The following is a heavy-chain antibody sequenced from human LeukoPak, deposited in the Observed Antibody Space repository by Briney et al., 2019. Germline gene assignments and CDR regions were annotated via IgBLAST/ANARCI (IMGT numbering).Heavy chain of an antibody. CDR3: ARAYCSSTSCQGEFDY. J-gene: IGHJ4*02. CDR1: GYTFTSYG. Sequence: RASVRVSCKASGYTFTSYGISWVRQAPGQGLEWMGWISAYNGNTNYAQKLQGRVTMTTDTSTSTAYMELRSLRSDDTAVYYCARAYCSSTSCQGEFDYWGQGTLVTVSS. CDR2: ISAYNGNT. D-gene: IGHD2-2*01. V-gene: IGHV1-18*01.